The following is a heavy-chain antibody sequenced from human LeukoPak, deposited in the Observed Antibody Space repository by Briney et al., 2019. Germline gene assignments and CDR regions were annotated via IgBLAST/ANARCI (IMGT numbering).Heavy chain of an antibody. Sequence: GGSLRLSCAASGFTFSSYSMNWVRQAPGRGLEWVSYISSSSRTIYYADSVKGRFTISRDNDENSLYLQMNSLRDEDTAVYYCARDRYGDYDFDYWGQGTLVTVSS. D-gene: IGHD4-17*01. CDR3: ARDRYGDYDFDY. CDR2: ISSSSRTI. J-gene: IGHJ4*02. V-gene: IGHV3-48*02. CDR1: GFTFSSYS.